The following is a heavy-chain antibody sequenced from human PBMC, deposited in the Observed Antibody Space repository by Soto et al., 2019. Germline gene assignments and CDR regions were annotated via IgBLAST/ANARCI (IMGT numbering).Heavy chain of an antibody. CDR1: GFTFSSYD. Sequence: GGSLRLSCAASGFTFSSYDMHWVRQAPGKGLEWVAVISYDGSNKYYADSVKGRFTLSRDNSKNTLYLQMNSLRAEDTAVYYCAKDIGYYFDYWGQGTLVTVSS. CDR2: ISYDGSNK. J-gene: IGHJ4*02. CDR3: AKDIGYYFDY. D-gene: IGHD1-26*01. V-gene: IGHV3-30*18.